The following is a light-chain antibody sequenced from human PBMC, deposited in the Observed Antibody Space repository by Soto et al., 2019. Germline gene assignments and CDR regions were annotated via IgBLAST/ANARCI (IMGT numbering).Light chain of an antibody. CDR2: KAS. Sequence: DIQMTQSPSTLSASVGTGVTLTCRASQRIEHYLAWYQQKPGKAPKLLIYKASSLESGVPSRFSGSGSGTEFAHTNSSLQPDDFATYYCQQFYRFPWTFGQGNKLDIK. J-gene: IGKJ1*01. V-gene: IGKV1-5*03. CDR1: QRIEHY. CDR3: QQFYRFPWT.